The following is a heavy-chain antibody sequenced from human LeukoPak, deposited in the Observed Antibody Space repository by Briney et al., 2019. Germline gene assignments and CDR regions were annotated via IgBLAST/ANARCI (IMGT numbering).Heavy chain of an antibody. CDR1: GYTFTGYY. Sequence: GASVKVSCKAFGYTFTGYYIHWVRQAPGQGLEWMGWISAYNGNTNYAQKLQGRVTMTTDTSTSTAYMDLRSLRSDDTAVYYCARVRNSGFRYVDSWGQGTLVTVSS. J-gene: IGHJ4*02. D-gene: IGHD5-12*01. CDR3: ARVRNSGFRYVDS. V-gene: IGHV1-18*04. CDR2: ISAYNGNT.